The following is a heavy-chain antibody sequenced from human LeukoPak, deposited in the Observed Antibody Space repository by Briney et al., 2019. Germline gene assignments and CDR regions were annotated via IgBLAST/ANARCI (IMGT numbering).Heavy chain of an antibody. CDR1: GFTFRDYY. D-gene: IGHD2-15*01. CDR3: ARAGYCSGGNCRGRTNWFDP. V-gene: IGHV3-11*06. Sequence: GGSLRLSCAASGFTFRDYYMSWIRQAPGKGLEWVSYISSSSSYTNYADSVNGRFTISRDNAKNSLYLQMTSLRAEDTAVYYCARAGYCSGGNCRGRTNWFDPWGQGTLVTVSS. CDR2: ISSSSSYT. J-gene: IGHJ5*02.